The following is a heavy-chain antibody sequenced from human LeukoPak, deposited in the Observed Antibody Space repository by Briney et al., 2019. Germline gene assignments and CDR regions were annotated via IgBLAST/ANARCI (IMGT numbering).Heavy chain of an antibody. CDR1: GYTFTSYD. D-gene: IGHD6-13*01. V-gene: IGHV1-8*03. CDR2: MNPNSGHT. Sequence: ASVKVSCKASGYTFTSYDINWVRQATGQGLEWMGWMNPNSGHTGYAQKFQGRVTITRNTSISTAYMELSSLRSEDTAVYYCARGLSIAAAGNYFDYWGQGTLVTVSS. J-gene: IGHJ4*02. CDR3: ARGLSIAAAGNYFDY.